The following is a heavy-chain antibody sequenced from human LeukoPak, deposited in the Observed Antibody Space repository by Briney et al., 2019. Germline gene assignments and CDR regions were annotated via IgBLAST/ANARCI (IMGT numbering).Heavy chain of an antibody. CDR1: GGTFSSYA. J-gene: IGHJ6*03. V-gene: IGHV1-69*05. D-gene: IGHD1-14*01. Sequence: ASVKVSCKASGGTFSSYAISWVRQAPGQGLEWMGGIIPIFGTANYAQKFQGRVTITTDESTSTAYMELSSLRSEDTAVYYCARGPQDEDCYYYYMDVWGKGTTVTVSS. CDR2: IIPIFGTA. CDR3: ARGPQDEDCYYYYMDV.